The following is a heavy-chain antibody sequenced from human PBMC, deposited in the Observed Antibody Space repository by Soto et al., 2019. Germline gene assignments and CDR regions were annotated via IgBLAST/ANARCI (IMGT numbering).Heavy chain of an antibody. J-gene: IGHJ4*02. V-gene: IGHV1-69*06. D-gene: IGHD2-15*01. Sequence: QVQLVQSGAEVKKPGSSVKVSCKASVGTFSSYAISWVRQAPGQGLEWMGGIIPIFCTANYAQKFQGRVTITADKSTSTDYMELSSLRSEDTAVYYCSIDASRGTVVSWGQGTLVTVSS. CDR2: IIPIFCTA. CDR1: VGTFSSYA. CDR3: SIDASRGTVVS.